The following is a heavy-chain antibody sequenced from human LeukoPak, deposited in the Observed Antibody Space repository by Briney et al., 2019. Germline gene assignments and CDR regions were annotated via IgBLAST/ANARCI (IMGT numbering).Heavy chain of an antibody. V-gene: IGHV4-34*01. Sequence: PSETLSLTCAVYGQSFSDYYCSWIRQPPGKGLQWIGEINHSGSTNYNPSLKSRVTITVDTSKNQYSLSLTPVTAADTAVYNCASGYSKFDPWGQGTLVTVSS. CDR3: ASGYSKFDP. CDR2: INHSGST. CDR1: GQSFSDYY. D-gene: IGHD5-18*01. J-gene: IGHJ5*02.